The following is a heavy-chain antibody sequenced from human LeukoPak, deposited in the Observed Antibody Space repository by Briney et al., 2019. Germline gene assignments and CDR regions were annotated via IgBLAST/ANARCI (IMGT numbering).Heavy chain of an antibody. J-gene: IGHJ4*02. CDR1: GGSISSGSYY. Sequence: SETLSLTCTVSGGSISSGSYYWSWIRQPAGKGLEWIGRIYTSGSTNYNPSLKSRVTIPVDTSKNQFSLKLSSVTAADTAVYYCARLKGATLDYWGQGTLVTVSS. CDR3: ARLKGATLDY. V-gene: IGHV4-61*02. D-gene: IGHD1-26*01. CDR2: IYTSGST.